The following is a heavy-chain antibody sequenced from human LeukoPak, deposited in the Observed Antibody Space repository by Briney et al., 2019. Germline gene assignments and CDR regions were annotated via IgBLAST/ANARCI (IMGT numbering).Heavy chain of an antibody. Sequence: GGSLRLSCAASGFTFSSYSMNWVRQAPGKGLEWVSYISSSSSTIYYADSVKGRFTISRDNAKNSLYLQMNSRRAEDTAVYYCARDCEWCGSGSYPTLLFRYYGMDVWGQGTTVTVSS. CDR3: ARDCEWCGSGSYPTLLFRYYGMDV. D-gene: IGHD3-10*01. V-gene: IGHV3-48*01. CDR1: GFTFSSYS. J-gene: IGHJ6*02. CDR2: ISSSSSTI.